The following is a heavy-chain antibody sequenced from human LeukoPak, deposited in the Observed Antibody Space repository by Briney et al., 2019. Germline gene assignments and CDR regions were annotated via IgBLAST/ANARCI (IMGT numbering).Heavy chain of an antibody. CDR3: ARDWGYSSSWYWFDP. Sequence: SVKVSCKASGGTFSSYAISWVRQAPGQGLEWMGGIIPIFGTANYAQKFQGRVTITADESTSTAYMELSSLRSEDTAVYYCARDWGYSSSWYWFDPWGQGTLVTVSS. CDR2: IIPIFGTA. D-gene: IGHD6-13*01. J-gene: IGHJ5*02. CDR1: GGTFSSYA. V-gene: IGHV1-69*13.